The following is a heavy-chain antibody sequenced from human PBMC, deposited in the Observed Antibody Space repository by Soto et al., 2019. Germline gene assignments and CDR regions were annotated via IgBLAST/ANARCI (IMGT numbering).Heavy chain of an antibody. D-gene: IGHD3-3*01. Sequence: SETLSLTCTVSGGSLSTYYCNWIRQSAGKGLEWIGRIDASGNTDYSPSLKSRVTSSVDTSKTQFSLNLSSVTAADTARYYCARGGHDFWSGPFDYWGQGKVVTVSS. V-gene: IGHV4-4*07. J-gene: IGHJ4*02. CDR1: GGSLSTYY. CDR2: IDASGNT. CDR3: ARGGHDFWSGPFDY.